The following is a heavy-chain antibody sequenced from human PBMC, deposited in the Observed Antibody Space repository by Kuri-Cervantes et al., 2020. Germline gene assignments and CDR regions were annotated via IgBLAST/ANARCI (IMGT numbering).Heavy chain of an antibody. D-gene: IGHD3-22*01. CDR1: GFTFSDYY. CDR2: INSDGSST. V-gene: IGHV3-74*01. J-gene: IGHJ1*01. Sequence: GGSLRLSCAASGFTFSDYYMSWIRQAPGKGLVWVSRINSDGSSTSYADSVKGRFTISRDNAKNTLYLQMNSLRAEDTAVYYCARAHYYDSSGYLFQHWGQGTLVTVSS. CDR3: ARAHYYDSSGYLFQH.